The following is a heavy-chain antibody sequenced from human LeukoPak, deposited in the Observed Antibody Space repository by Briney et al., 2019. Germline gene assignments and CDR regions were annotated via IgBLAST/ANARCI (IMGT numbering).Heavy chain of an antibody. CDR3: ARPPSPTKGNDAFDI. Sequence: GGSLRLSCAASGFTFSSYWMSWVRQAPGKGLEWVANIKQDGSEKYYVDSVKGRFTISRDNAKNSLYLQMNSLRAEDTAVYYCARPPSPTKGNDAFDIWGQGTMVTVSS. CDR1: GFTFSSYW. CDR2: IKQDGSEK. D-gene: IGHD1-1*01. J-gene: IGHJ3*02. V-gene: IGHV3-7*01.